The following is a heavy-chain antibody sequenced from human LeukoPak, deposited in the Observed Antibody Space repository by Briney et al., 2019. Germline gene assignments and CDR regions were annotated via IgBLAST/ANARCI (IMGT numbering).Heavy chain of an antibody. D-gene: IGHD2-21*01. CDR3: ARDLSYFSFDD. CDR1: GFTFSNAW. V-gene: IGHV3-33*08. CDR2: ISPDGSKK. J-gene: IGHJ6*02. Sequence: GGSLRLSCAASGFTFSNAWMNWVRQAPGKGLEWVAGISPDGSKKYYVDAVKGRFTISRDNSKNTLYLQMNSLRVEDTAMYYCARDLSYFSFDDWGQGTTVTVSS.